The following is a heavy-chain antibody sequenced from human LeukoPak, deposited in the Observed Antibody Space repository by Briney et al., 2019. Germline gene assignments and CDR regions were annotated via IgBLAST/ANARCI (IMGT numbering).Heavy chain of an antibody. Sequence: GVTLRLSCAASGFTFSSYAMSWVRQAPGKGLEWVSAISGSGGSTYYADSVKGRFTISRDNSKNTLYLQMNSLRAEDTAVYYCAKDRETLDLIVVVVASDYWGQGTLVTVSS. CDR3: AKDRETLDLIVVVVASDY. J-gene: IGHJ4*02. CDR1: GFTFSSYA. D-gene: IGHD2-15*01. CDR2: ISGSGGST. V-gene: IGHV3-23*01.